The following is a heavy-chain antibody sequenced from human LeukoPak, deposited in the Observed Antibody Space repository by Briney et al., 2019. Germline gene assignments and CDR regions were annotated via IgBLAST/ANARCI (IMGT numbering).Heavy chain of an antibody. Sequence: GASVKLSCKASGYTFTSYGISWVRQAPGQGLEWMGWISVYNGNTNYAQTLQGRVTMTTDTSTSTAFMELRSLRSDVTAVYYCARDKQLDWAHYYYYYMDVWGKGTTVTVSS. V-gene: IGHV1-18*01. CDR3: ARDKQLDWAHYYYYYMDV. CDR1: GYTFTSYG. J-gene: IGHJ6*03. CDR2: ISVYNGNT. D-gene: IGHD1-1*01.